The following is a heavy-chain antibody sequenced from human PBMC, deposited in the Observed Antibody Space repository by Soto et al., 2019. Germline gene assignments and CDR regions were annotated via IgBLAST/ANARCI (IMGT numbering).Heavy chain of an antibody. CDR3: ARDLRGCNGVCYIRYYYYYYGMDV. Sequence: KSGGSLRLSCAASGFTFSSYSMNWVRQAPGKGLEWVSSISSSSSYIYYADSVKGRFTISRDNAKNSLYLQMNSLRAEDTAVYYCARDLRGCNGVCYIRYYYYYYGMDVWGQGTTVTVSS. D-gene: IGHD2-8*01. CDR2: ISSSSSYI. CDR1: GFTFSSYS. V-gene: IGHV3-21*01. J-gene: IGHJ6*02.